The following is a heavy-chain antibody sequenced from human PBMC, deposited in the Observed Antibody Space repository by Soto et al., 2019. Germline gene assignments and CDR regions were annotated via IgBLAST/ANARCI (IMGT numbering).Heavy chain of an antibody. D-gene: IGHD5-18*01. CDR2: ISYDGTHK. J-gene: IGHJ6*02. CDR1: GFTFRNHP. V-gene: IGHV3-30-3*01. Sequence: GGSLRLSCAASGFTFRNHPMHWVRRAPGKGLEWVAVISYDGTHKYYADSVKGRFTISRDNSKNTVYVQMTSLRFEDAAVYYCARDLLDTTSFSYYYHYGMDVWGQGTTVTVSS. CDR3: ARDLLDTTSFSYYYHYGMDV.